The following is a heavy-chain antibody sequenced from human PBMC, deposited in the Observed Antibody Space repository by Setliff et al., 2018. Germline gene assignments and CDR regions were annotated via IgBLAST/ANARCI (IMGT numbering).Heavy chain of an antibody. Sequence: GGSLRLSCAASGFTFSSYAMSWVRQAPGKGLKWVSAISGSGGSTYYADSVKGRFTISRDNSKNTLYLQMNSLRAEDTAVYYCTRVAYVGGHYNIDFWGQGTLVTVSS. V-gene: IGHV3-23*01. D-gene: IGHD3-22*01. CDR2: ISGSGGST. J-gene: IGHJ4*02. CDR3: TRVAYVGGHYNIDF. CDR1: GFTFSSYA.